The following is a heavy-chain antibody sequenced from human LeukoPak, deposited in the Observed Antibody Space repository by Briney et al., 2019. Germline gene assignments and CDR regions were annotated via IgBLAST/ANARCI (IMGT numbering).Heavy chain of an antibody. CDR3: ARDFERGYFDY. Sequence: VSAITSNGGSTYYANSVEGRFTISRDNSKNTVYLEMGSLRAEDMAVYYCARDFERGYFDY. J-gene: IGHJ4*01. CDR2: ITSNGGST. V-gene: IGHV3-64*01.